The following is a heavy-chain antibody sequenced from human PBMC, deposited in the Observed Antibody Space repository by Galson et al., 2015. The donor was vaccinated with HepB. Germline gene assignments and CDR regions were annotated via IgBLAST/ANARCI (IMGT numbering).Heavy chain of an antibody. Sequence: SVKVSCKVSGYTLTELSMHWVRQAPGKGLEWMGGFDPEDGETIYAQKFQGRVTMTEDTSTDTAYMELSSLRSEDTAVYYCATATPNWTTVGAFDIWGQGTMVTVSS. CDR2: FDPEDGET. CDR3: ATATPNWTTVGAFDI. CDR1: GYTLTELS. D-gene: IGHD4-17*01. J-gene: IGHJ3*02. V-gene: IGHV1-24*01.